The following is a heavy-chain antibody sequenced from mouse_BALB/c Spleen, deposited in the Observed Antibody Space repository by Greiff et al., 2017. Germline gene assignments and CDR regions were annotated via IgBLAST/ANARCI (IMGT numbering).Heavy chain of an antibody. J-gene: IGHJ3*01. D-gene: IGHD2-1*01. CDR3: ARDFGNYEGFAY. CDR2: ISYSGST. Sequence: EVMLVESGPGLVKPSQSLSLTCTVTGYSITSDYAWNWIRQFPGNKLEWMGYISYSGSTSYNPSLKSRISITRDTSKNQFFLQLNSVTTEDTATYYCARDFGNYEGFAYWGQGTLVTVSA. V-gene: IGHV3-2*02. CDR1: GYSITSDYA.